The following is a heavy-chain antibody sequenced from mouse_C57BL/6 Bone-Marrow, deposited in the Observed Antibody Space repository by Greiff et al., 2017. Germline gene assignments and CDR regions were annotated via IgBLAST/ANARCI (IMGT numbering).Heavy chain of an antibody. J-gene: IGHJ4*01. D-gene: IGHD1-1*01. CDR2: IDPSDSYT. CDR1: GYTFTSYW. CDR3: ARDYGSHYYAMDY. Sequence: QVQLQQSGAELVMPGASVKLSCKASGYTFTSYWMHWVKQRPGQGLEWIGEIDPSDSYTNYNQKFKGKSTLTVDKSSSTAYMQLSSLTSEDSAVYYCARDYGSHYYAMDYWGQGTSVTVSS. V-gene: IGHV1-69*01.